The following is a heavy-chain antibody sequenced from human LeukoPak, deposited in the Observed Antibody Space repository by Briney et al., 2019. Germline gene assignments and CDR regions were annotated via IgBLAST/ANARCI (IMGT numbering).Heavy chain of an antibody. CDR2: IYYSVST. J-gene: IGHJ4*02. D-gene: IGHD6-19*01. CDR3: VRQGGSAWYGVDY. CDR1: GGSISRYY. V-gene: IGHV4-59*08. Sequence: SETLSLTCTVSGGSISRYYWSWIRQPPGKGLEWIGYIYYSVSTNYNPSLKSRVTISVDTSKNQFSLKLSSVTAADTAVYYCVRQGGSAWYGVDYWGQGTLVTVSS.